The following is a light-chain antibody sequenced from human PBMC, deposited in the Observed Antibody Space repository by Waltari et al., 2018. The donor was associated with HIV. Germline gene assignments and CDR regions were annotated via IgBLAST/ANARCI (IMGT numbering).Light chain of an antibody. V-gene: IGKV3-15*01. CDR1: QDVFRH. CDR2: DTS. J-gene: IGKJ4*01. Sequence: EIMMMQSPDALYVSPGERVSLSCRASQDVFRHVAWYQQKPGLPPRLVIFDTSIRATGVPARFSGSGSGTEFILTIISLQPEDFAVYYCLQYNAWPPVTFGGGTKVDI. CDR3: LQYNAWPPVT.